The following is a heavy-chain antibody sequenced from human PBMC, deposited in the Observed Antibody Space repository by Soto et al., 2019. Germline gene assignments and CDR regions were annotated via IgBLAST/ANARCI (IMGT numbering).Heavy chain of an antibody. CDR2: INPNSGGT. CDR3: ARDRLGQWLVTRGNWFGP. Sequence: GASVKVSCKASGYTFTGYYMHWVRQAPGQGLEWMGWINPNSGGTNYAQKFQGRVTMTRDTSISTAYMELSRLRSDDTAVYYCARDRLGQWLVTRGNWFGPWGQGTLVTAPQ. J-gene: IGHJ5*02. D-gene: IGHD6-19*01. CDR1: GYTFTGYY. V-gene: IGHV1-2*02.